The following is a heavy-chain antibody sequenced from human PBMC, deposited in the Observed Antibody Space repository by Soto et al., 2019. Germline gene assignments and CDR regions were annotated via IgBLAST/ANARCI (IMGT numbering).Heavy chain of an antibody. CDR3: AKGLVSPGGGAFDI. Sequence: VGSLIICCAASGFTFSSYGMHWVRQAPGKGLEWVAVISYDGSNKYYADSVKGRFTISRDNSKNTLYLQMNSLRAEDTAVYYCAKGLVSPGGGAFDIWGQGTMVTVSS. CDR1: GFTFSSYG. D-gene: IGHD3-10*01. J-gene: IGHJ3*02. V-gene: IGHV3-30*18. CDR2: ISYDGSNK.